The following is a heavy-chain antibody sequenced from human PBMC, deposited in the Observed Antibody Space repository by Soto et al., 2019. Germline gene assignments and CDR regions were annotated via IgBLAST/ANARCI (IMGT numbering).Heavy chain of an antibody. Sequence: EVQVVESGGGLVKPGGSLRLSCAASGFTFTRDSMNWVHQAPGKGLEWVSSISSTTNYIYYGDSMKGRFTISRDNAKNSLYLKMNSLRAEDTAVYYCARESEDLTSNFDYWGQGTLVTVSS. V-gene: IGHV3-21*06. J-gene: IGHJ4*02. CDR2: ISSTTNYI. CDR1: GFTFTRDS. CDR3: ARESEDLTSNFDY.